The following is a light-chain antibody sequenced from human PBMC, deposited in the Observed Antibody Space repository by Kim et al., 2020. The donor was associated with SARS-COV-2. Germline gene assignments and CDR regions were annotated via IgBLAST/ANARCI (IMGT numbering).Light chain of an antibody. Sequence: SYELTQPPSVSVSPGQTASITCSGDKLGDKYACWYQQKPGQSPVLVIYQDSKRPSGIPERFSGSNSGNTATLTISGTQAMDEADYYCQAWDSSTPNWVFGRGTRLTVL. J-gene: IGLJ3*02. V-gene: IGLV3-1*01. CDR2: QDS. CDR3: QAWDSSTPNWV. CDR1: KLGDKY.